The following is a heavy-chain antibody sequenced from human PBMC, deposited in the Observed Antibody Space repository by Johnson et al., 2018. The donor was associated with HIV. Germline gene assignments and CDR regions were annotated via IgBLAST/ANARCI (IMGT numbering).Heavy chain of an antibody. V-gene: IGHV3-30-3*01. D-gene: IGHD2-15*01. CDR3: AKDNLKRTRGSDAFDI. J-gene: IGHJ3*02. CDR1: GFTFSSYA. CDR2: ISYDGNNK. Sequence: QVQLVESGGGVVQPGRSLRLSCAASGFTFSSYAIHWVRQAPGKGLEWVAVISYDGNNKYYADSVKGRVTISRDNSKNTLYLQRNSLRAEDTAMYYCAKDNLKRTRGSDAFDIWGQGTRVTVSS.